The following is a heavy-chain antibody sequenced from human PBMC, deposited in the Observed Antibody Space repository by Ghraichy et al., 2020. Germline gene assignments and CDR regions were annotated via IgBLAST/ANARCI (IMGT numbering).Heavy chain of an antibody. D-gene: IGHD2-15*01. J-gene: IGHJ4*02. CDR2: IKEDGTAK. V-gene: IGHV3-7*01. CDR3: VRGGRATD. CDR1: GFTFSNSW. Sequence: GESLNISCAASGFTFSNSWMSWVRQAPGKGLEWVANIKEDGTAKYYVGSVQGRFTISRDNAKNSLFLQMNSQRGEDAALYYCVRGGRATDWGQGTLVTVSS.